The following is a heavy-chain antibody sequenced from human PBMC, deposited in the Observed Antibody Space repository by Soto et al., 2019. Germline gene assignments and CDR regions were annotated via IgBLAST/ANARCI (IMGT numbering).Heavy chain of an antibody. J-gene: IGHJ4*02. CDR3: ARENGKQLVPFDY. CDR2: ISYDGSNK. Sequence: GGSLRLSCAASGFTFSSYAMHWVRQAPGKGLEWVAVISYDGSNKYYADSVKGRFTISRDNSKNTLYLQMNSLRAEDTAVYYCARENGKQLVPFDYWGQGTLVTVSS. CDR1: GFTFSSYA. V-gene: IGHV3-30-3*01. D-gene: IGHD6-6*01.